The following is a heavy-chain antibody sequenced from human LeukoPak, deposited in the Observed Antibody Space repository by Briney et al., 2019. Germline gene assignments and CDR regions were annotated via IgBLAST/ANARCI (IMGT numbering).Heavy chain of an antibody. CDR1: GGSFSGYY. D-gene: IGHD3-10*01. Sequence: ETLSLTCAVYGGSFSGYYWGWIRQPPGKGLEWIGNIFYSGSTYYSPSLRSRVTISLDTSRNQFSLKLNSVTAADTAVYYCAKSNGYGLVDIWGQGTMVTVSS. V-gene: IGHV4-34*12. CDR2: IFYSGST. J-gene: IGHJ3*02. CDR3: AKSNGYGLVDI.